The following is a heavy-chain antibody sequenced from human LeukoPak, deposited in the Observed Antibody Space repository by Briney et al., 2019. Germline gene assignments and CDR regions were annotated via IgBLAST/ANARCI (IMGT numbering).Heavy chain of an antibody. V-gene: IGHV3-23*01. J-gene: IGHJ4*02. D-gene: IGHD6-19*01. CDR2: ISGSGGST. CDR1: GFTFSSYA. Sequence: GGSLRLSCAASGFTFSSYAMSWVRQAPGEGLEWVSAISGSGGSTYYADSVKGRFTISRDNSKNTLYLQMNSLRAEDTAVYYCAKGQEVGAVAPLPFDYWGQGTLVTVSS. CDR3: AKGQEVGAVAPLPFDY.